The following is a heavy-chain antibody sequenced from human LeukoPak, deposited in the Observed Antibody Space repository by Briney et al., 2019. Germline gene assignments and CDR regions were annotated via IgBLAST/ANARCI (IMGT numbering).Heavy chain of an antibody. CDR2: ISSSSSYI. J-gene: IGHJ5*02. CDR3: ARSGIAARRPVWFDP. V-gene: IGHV3-21*01. Sequence: GGSLRLSCAASGFTFSSYNMNWVRQAPGKGLEWVSSISSSSSYIYYADSVKGRFTISRDNAKNSLYLQMNSLRAEDTAVYYCARSGIAARRPVWFDPWGQGTLVTVSS. D-gene: IGHD6-6*01. CDR1: GFTFSSYN.